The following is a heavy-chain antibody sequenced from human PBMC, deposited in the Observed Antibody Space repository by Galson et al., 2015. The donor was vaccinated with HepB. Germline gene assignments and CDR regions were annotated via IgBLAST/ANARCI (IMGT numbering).Heavy chain of an antibody. J-gene: IGHJ4*02. D-gene: IGHD6-19*01. CDR1: GVTFSNYG. V-gene: IGHV3-30*18. CDR2: ISYDGRNK. CDR3: AKDPYLYHALAGNMAGFDY. Sequence: SLRLSCAASGVTFSNYGFHWVRQAPGKGLEWVTVISYDGRNKHYADSVKGRFTISRDNSKNMVYLQMNSLRAEDTALYYCAKDPYLYHALAGNMAGFDYWGQGTLVTVSS.